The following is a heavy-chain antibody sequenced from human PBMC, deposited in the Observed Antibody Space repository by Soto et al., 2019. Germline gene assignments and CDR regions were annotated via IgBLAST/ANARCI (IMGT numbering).Heavy chain of an antibody. D-gene: IGHD2-15*01. J-gene: IGHJ6*02. CDR3: ARQGRNPKLVLLRHYATDF. CDR2: VFYSGDT. Sequence: SETLSLTCIVSSGSISSNSYFWAWIRQPPGKGLEWIGAVFYSGDTYYSESLKSRVTMSVDTSKNQFSLKLNSVTAADTAVYYCARQGRNPKLVLLRHYATDFWGQGTEVTVYS. V-gene: IGHV4-39*01. CDR1: SGSISSNSYF.